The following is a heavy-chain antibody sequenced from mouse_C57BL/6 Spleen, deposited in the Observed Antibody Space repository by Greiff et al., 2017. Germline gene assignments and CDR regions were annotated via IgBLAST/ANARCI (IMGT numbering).Heavy chain of an antibody. V-gene: IGHV1-64*01. CDR1: GYTFTSYW. D-gene: IGHD4-1*01. CDR3: ARDWDRFAY. J-gene: IGHJ3*01. Sequence: QVQLQQPGAELVKPGASVKLSCKASGYTFTSYWMHWVKQRPGQGLEWIGMIHPNSGSTNYNEKFKSKATLTVDNSSSTAYMQLSSLTSEDSAVYYCARDWDRFAYWGQGTLVTVSA. CDR2: IHPNSGST.